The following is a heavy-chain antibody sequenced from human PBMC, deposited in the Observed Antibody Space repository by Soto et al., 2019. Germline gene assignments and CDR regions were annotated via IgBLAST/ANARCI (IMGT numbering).Heavy chain of an antibody. D-gene: IGHD5-18*01. CDR3: ANGDTAMVKDYYYGMDV. J-gene: IGHJ6*02. CDR1: GFTFSSYG. CDR2: ISYDGSNK. Sequence: PGGSLRLSCAASGFTFSSYGMHWVRQAPGKGLEWVAVISYDGSNKYYADSVKGRFTISRDNSKNTLYLQMNSLRAEDTAVYYCANGDTAMVKDYYYGMDVWGQGTTVTVS. V-gene: IGHV3-30*18.